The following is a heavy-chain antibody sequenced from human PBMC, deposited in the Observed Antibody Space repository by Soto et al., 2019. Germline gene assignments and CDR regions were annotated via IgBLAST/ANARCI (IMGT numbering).Heavy chain of an antibody. V-gene: IGHV5-51*01. CDR3: AGGGVRGVITRTRDYYGMDV. Sequence: GESLKISCKGSCYSFTSYCIGWVRQMPGKGLECMGIIYPGDSDTRYSPSFQGQVTISADKSISTAYLQWSSLKASDTAMYYCAGGGVRGVITRTRDYYGMDVWGQGTTVTVSS. D-gene: IGHD3-10*01. J-gene: IGHJ6*02. CDR1: CYSFTSYC. CDR2: IYPGDSDT.